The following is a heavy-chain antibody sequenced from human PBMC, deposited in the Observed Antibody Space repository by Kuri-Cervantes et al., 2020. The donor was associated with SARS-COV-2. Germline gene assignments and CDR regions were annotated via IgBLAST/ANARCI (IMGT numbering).Heavy chain of an antibody. CDR2: INPNSGGT. D-gene: IGHD2-2*01. Sequence: GGSLRLSCKASGYTFTGYYMHWVRQAPGQGLEWMGWINPNSGGTNYAQKFQGWVTMTRDTSISTVYMELSRLRSDDTAVYYCARLVFVDAFDIWGQGTMVTVSS. J-gene: IGHJ3*02. CDR1: GYTFTGYY. CDR3: ARLVFVDAFDI. V-gene: IGHV1-2*04.